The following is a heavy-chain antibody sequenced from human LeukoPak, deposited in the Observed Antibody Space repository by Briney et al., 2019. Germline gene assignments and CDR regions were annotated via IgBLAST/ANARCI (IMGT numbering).Heavy chain of an antibody. J-gene: IGHJ6*02. Sequence: SETLSLTCAVYGGSFSGYYWSWIRQPPGKGLEWIGEINHSGSTNYNPSLKSRVTISVDTSKNQFSLKLSSVTAADTAVYYCARAATMVRGVIIPIYYYYGMDAWGQGTTVTVSS. CDR1: GGSFSGYY. V-gene: IGHV4-34*01. CDR2: INHSGST. CDR3: ARAATMVRGVIIPIYYYYGMDA. D-gene: IGHD3-10*01.